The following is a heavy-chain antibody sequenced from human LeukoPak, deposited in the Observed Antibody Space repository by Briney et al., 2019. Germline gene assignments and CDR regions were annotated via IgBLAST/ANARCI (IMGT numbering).Heavy chain of an antibody. Sequence: PSETLSLTCAVYGGSFSGYYWSWIRQPPGKGLEWIGEINHSGSTNYNPSLKSRVTISVDTSKNQFSLKLSSVTAADTAVYYCARVLYDYGDYVWFDPWGQGTLVTVSS. V-gene: IGHV4-34*01. CDR3: ARVLYDYGDYVWFDP. D-gene: IGHD4-17*01. CDR1: GGSFSGYY. CDR2: INHSGST. J-gene: IGHJ5*02.